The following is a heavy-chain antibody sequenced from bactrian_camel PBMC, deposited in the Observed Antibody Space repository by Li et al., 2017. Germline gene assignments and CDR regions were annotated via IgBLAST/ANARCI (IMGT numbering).Heavy chain of an antibody. CDR1: GLTFDDYA. Sequence: HVQLVESGGGLVQPGGALRLPCTASGLTFDDYAMGWFRQAPGKEREGLSCINWSSTSSYYTDSVKGRFTISRDNSKMTVYLQMSSLKPEDTAMYYCAADSLFAPWTSSSVRFSGYRGQGTQVTVS. CDR2: INWSSTSS. CDR3: AADSLFAPWTSSSVRFSGY. V-gene: IGHV3S60*01. J-gene: IGHJ4*01. D-gene: IGHD1*01.